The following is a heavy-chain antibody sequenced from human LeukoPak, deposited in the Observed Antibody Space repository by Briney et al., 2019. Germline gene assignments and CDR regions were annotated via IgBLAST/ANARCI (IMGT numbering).Heavy chain of an antibody. CDR1: GFTFRSYT. CDR3: ARDYSSGWFGKGAY. CDR2: IDGDGTLK. Sequence: GTSLRLSCSGSGFTFRSYTMTWVRQAPGKGLEWVSSIDGDGTLKYYADSLKGRFTISRDNANNSVYLQMNSLTADDSGLYFCARDYSSGWFGKGAYWGQGTRVLVSS. D-gene: IGHD6-19*01. J-gene: IGHJ4*02. V-gene: IGHV3-21*06.